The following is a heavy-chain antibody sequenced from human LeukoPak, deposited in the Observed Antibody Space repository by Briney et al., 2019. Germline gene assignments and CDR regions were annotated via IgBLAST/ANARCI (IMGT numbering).Heavy chain of an antibody. CDR3: TGMATISDYYYYYGMDV. V-gene: IGHV3-15*01. J-gene: IGHJ6*02. Sequence: GGSLRLSCAASGFTFSNAWMSWVRQAPGKGLEWVGRIKSKTDGGTTDYAAPVKGRFTISRDDSKNTLYLQMDSLKTEDTAVYYCTGMATISDYYYYYGMDVWGQGTTVTVSS. CDR1: GFTFSNAW. D-gene: IGHD5-24*01. CDR2: IKSKTDGGTT.